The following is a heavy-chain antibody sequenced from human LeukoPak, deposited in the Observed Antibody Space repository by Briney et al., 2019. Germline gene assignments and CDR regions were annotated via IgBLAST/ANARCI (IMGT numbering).Heavy chain of an antibody. CDR1: GFTVGSNF. D-gene: IGHD3-16*02. J-gene: IGHJ4*02. CDR2: IYSGGST. CDR3: ARDRPYYVWGSYRYFDY. Sequence: GGSLRLSCAASGFTVGSNFMSWVRQAPGKGLEWVSVIYSGGSTYYADSVKGRFTISRDNSKNTLYLQMNSLRAEDTAVYYCARDRPYYVWGSYRYFDYWGQGTLVTVSS. V-gene: IGHV3-53*01.